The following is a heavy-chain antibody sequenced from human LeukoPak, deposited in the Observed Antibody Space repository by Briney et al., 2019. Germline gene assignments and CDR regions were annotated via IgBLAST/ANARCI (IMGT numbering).Heavy chain of an antibody. CDR3: ARAPPGAATGYWFDP. J-gene: IGHJ5*02. V-gene: IGHV4-34*01. CDR1: GGSFSGYY. D-gene: IGHD6-13*01. Sequence: SETLSLTCAVYGGSFSGYYWSLIRQPPGKGLEWIGEINHSGNTNYNPSLKSRVTISVDTSKNQFSLKLSPVTAADTAVYYCARAPPGAATGYWFDPWGQGTLVTVSS. CDR2: INHSGNT.